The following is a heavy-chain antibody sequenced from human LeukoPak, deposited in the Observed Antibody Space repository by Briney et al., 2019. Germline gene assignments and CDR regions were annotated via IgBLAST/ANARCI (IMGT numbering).Heavy chain of an antibody. D-gene: IGHD3-3*01. Sequence: KSGGSLRLSCAASGFTFSSYSMNWVRQAPGKGLEWVSSISSSSSYIYYADSVKGRFTISRDNAKNSLYLQMNSLRAEDTAVYYCARDSRTIFGVVTNFDYWGQGTLVTVSS. CDR1: GFTFSSYS. CDR2: ISSSSSYI. CDR3: ARDSRTIFGVVTNFDY. V-gene: IGHV3-21*01. J-gene: IGHJ4*02.